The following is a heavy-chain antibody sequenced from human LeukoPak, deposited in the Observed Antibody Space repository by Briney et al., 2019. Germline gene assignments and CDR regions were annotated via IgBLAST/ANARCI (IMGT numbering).Heavy chain of an antibody. D-gene: IGHD6-6*01. V-gene: IGHV3-7*01. CDR2: IKQDGSEK. CDR1: GFTFSIYW. J-gene: IGHJ4*02. CDR3: ARDKQLSGYFDY. Sequence: GGSLRLSCAASGFTFSIYWMSWVRQAPGKGLEWVANIKQDGSEKYYVDSVKGRFTISRDNAKNSLYLQMNSLRAEDTAVYYCARDKQLSGYFDYWGQGTLVTVSS.